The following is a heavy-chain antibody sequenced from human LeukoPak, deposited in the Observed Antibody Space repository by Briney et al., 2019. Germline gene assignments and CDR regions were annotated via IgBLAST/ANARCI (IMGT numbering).Heavy chain of an antibody. V-gene: IGHV3-30*18. CDR3: AKSESAWYSFDY. CDR1: GFTFSSYE. D-gene: IGHD6-19*01. J-gene: IGHJ4*02. CDR2: ISHDGENK. Sequence: PGGSLRLSCAASGFTFSSYEMNWVRQAPGKGLEWVAGISHDGENKYYADSVKGRFTISRDNSKNTLYLQMNSLRAEDTAVYYCAKSESAWYSFDYWGQGTLVTVSS.